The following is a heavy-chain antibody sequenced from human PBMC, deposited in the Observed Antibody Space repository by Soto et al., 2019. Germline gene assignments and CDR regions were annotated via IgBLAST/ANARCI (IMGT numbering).Heavy chain of an antibody. CDR1: GYTFDMYG. V-gene: IGHV1-18*01. J-gene: IGHJ6*02. D-gene: IGHD2-15*01. CDR2: ISTYNGNT. CDR3: AREGYCSSGSCALYSHEYFGMDV. Sequence: SVKVSCKASGYTFDMYGISGVGQSGLRGRDGMGCISTYNGNTNYAQKLKGRVTMTTDTFTSTAYMELRSLTSDDTAVYYCAREGYCSSGSCALYSHEYFGMDVWGQGTTVTVSS.